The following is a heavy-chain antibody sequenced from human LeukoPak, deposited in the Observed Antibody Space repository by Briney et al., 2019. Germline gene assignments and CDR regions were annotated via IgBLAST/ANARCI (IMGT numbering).Heavy chain of an antibody. Sequence: PGGALRLSCAASGFTFSNDSMNWGRQAPGRGLEWVSSISSSSSYIYYADSVKGRFTISRDNAKNSLYLQMNGLRAEDTAVYYCAREGEDYYDSSGQGVFDIWGQGTMVTVSS. J-gene: IGHJ3*02. D-gene: IGHD3-22*01. CDR3: AREGEDYYDSSGQGVFDI. V-gene: IGHV3-21*01. CDR1: GFTFSNDS. CDR2: ISSSSSYI.